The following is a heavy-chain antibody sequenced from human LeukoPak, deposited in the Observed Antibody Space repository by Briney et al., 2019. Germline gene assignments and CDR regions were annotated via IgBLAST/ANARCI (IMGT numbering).Heavy chain of an antibody. J-gene: IGHJ3*02. D-gene: IGHD6-13*01. CDR2: ISAYNGNT. CDR1: GYTFTSYG. CDR3: ARAQGYSSNGNNAFDI. V-gene: IGHV1-18*01. Sequence: ASVKVSCKASGYTFTSYGISWVRQAPGQGLEWMGWISAYNGNTNYAQKLQGRVTMTTDTSTSTAYMELRSLRSDDTAVYYCARAQGYSSNGNNAFDIWGQGTMVTVSS.